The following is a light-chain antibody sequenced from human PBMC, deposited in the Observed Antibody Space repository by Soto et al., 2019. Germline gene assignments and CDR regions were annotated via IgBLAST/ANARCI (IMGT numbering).Light chain of an antibody. J-gene: IGLJ2*01. CDR3: CSSASSYTSVV. V-gene: IGLV2-11*01. CDR2: DVT. CDR1: SSDVGDYSY. Sequence: QSVLTQPASVSGSPGQSITISCTGASSDVGDYSYVSWYQHHPGQAPELLIYDVTKRPSGVPDRFSGSKSGNTASLIISGLQTEDEAHYYCCSSASSYTSVVFGGGTKLTVL.